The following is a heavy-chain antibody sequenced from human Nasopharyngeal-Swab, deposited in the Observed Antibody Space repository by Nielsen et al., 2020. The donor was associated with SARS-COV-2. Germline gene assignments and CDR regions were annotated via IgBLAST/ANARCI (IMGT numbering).Heavy chain of an antibody. CDR1: GYSISSGYY. CDR2: IYHSGST. CDR3: ARRYGDFWSGHYFDY. D-gene: IGHD3-3*01. V-gene: IGHV4-38-2*01. Sequence: SETLSLTCAVSGYSISSGYYWGWIRQPPGKGLEWIGSIYHSGSTYYNPSLKSRVTISVDTSKNHFSLKLSSVTAADTAVYYCARRYGDFWSGHYFDYWGQGTLVTVSS. J-gene: IGHJ4*02.